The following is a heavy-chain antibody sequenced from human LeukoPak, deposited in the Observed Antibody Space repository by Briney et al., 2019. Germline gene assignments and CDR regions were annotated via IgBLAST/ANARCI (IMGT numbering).Heavy chain of an antibody. Sequence: GGSLRLSCAASGFTFSSYSMNWVRQAPGKGLEWVSSISSSSSYIYYADSVKGRFTISRDNAKNSLYLQVNSLRAEDTAVYYCARDPYYDSSGYSLPYYGMDVWGQGTTVTVS. V-gene: IGHV3-21*01. CDR2: ISSSSSYI. CDR1: GFTFSSYS. J-gene: IGHJ6*02. CDR3: ARDPYYDSSGYSLPYYGMDV. D-gene: IGHD3-22*01.